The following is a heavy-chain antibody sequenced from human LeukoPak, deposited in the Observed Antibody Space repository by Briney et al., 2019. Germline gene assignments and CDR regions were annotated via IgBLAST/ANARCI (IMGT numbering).Heavy chain of an antibody. CDR2: IWYDGSNK. D-gene: IGHD3-10*01. CDR3: AKALLWFGELLDY. CDR1: GFTFSSYG. Sequence: GRSLRLSCAASGFTFSSYGMHWVRQAPGKGLEWVAVIWYDGSNKYYADSVKGRFTISRDNSKNTLYLQMNSLRAEDTAVYYCAKALLWFGELLDYWGQGNLVTVSS. V-gene: IGHV3-33*06. J-gene: IGHJ4*02.